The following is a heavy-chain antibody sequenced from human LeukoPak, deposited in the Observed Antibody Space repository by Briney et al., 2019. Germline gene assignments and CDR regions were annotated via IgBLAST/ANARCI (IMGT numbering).Heavy chain of an antibody. V-gene: IGHV4-30-2*01. CDR3: ARAGYDSSGYYYAEYFQH. CDR1: GGSISSGGYS. D-gene: IGHD3-22*01. J-gene: IGHJ1*01. Sequence: SQTLSLTCAVSGGSISSGGYSWSWIRQPPGKGLEWIGYIYHSGSTYYNPSLKSRVTISVDRSKNQFSLKLSSVTAADTAVYYSARAGYDSSGYYYAEYFQHWGQGTLVTVSS. CDR2: IYHSGST.